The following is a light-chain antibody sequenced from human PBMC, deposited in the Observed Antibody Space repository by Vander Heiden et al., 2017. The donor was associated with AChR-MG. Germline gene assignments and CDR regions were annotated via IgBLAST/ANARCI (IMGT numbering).Light chain of an antibody. V-gene: IGKV1-NL1*01. Sequence: DIQVTQSPSSLSASVGDRVTITCRTSQGIRNALAWYQEKPGQAPKLLLYAAFRLESGVPSRFNGSGSGTEYTLTISSLQPEDFATYFCQQDYRNPLTFGGGTKVEIK. CDR3: QQDYRNPLT. J-gene: IGKJ4*01. CDR1: QGIRNA. CDR2: AAF.